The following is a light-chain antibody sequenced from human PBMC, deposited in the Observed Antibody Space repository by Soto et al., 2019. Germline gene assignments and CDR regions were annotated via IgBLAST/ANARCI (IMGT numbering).Light chain of an antibody. CDR2: EVT. CDR1: TSDVGAYNY. CDR3: NSYAGSNNLV. V-gene: IGLV2-8*01. J-gene: IGLJ2*01. Sequence: QSVLTQPTSASGSPGQSVTISCTGTTSDVGAYNYVSWYQQHPGRAPKLLIYEVTKRPSGVPDRFSGSKSGNTASLTVSGLQAEDEADYYCNSYAGSNNLVFGGGTKLTVL.